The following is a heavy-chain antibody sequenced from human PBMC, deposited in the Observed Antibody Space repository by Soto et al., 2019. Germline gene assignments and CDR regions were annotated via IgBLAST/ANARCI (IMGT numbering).Heavy chain of an antibody. CDR2: IKQDGSEK. D-gene: IGHD2-21*02. V-gene: IGHV3-7*01. J-gene: IGHJ5*02. CDR1: GFTFSSYW. Sequence: GGSLRLSCAASGFTFSSYWMSWVRQAPGKGLEWVANIKQDGSEKYYVDSVKGRFTISRDNAKNSLYLQMNSLRAEDTAVYYCARPRRDDYFSLPFDPWGQGTLVTVSS. CDR3: ARPRRDDYFSLPFDP.